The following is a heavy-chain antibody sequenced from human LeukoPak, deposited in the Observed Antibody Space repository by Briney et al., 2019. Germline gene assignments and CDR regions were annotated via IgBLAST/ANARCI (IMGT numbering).Heavy chain of an antibody. CDR3: ARGGGELPAY. CDR1: GYTFSSYG. V-gene: IGHV1-18*01. Sequence: ASVKVSCKASGYTFSSYGITWVRQAPGQGLEWMGWISAYNGDTNYAQKLQGRVTMTTDTSTRTAYMELRSLRSAATAVYYCARGGGELPAYWGQGTLVTVSS. J-gene: IGHJ4*02. D-gene: IGHD1-26*01. CDR2: ISAYNGDT.